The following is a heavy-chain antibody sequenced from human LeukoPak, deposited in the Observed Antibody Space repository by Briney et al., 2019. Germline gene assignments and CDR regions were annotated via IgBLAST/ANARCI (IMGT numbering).Heavy chain of an antibody. CDR2: ISYDGSNK. CDR3: AKPPDWGAFDI. CDR1: GFTFSSYG. Sequence: PGGSLRLSCAASGFTFSSYGMHWVRQAPGKGLEWVAVISYDGSNKYYADSVKGRFTISRDNSKNTLYLQMNSLRAEDTAVYYCAKPPDWGAFDIWGQGTMVTVSS. V-gene: IGHV3-30*18. J-gene: IGHJ3*02. D-gene: IGHD7-27*01.